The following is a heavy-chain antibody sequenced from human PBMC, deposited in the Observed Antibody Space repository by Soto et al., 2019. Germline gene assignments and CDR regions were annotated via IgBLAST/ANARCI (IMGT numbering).Heavy chain of an antibody. CDR3: ASGYSVYYDF. Sequence: EVQLVETGGGLIQPGGSLRISCAVSGFTVSSNYMTWVRQAPGKGLEWVSVIYSGGSTYYADSVQGRFTISRDKSKNTVYLQMNSLRVEDTAVYYCASGYSVYYDFWGQGNLVTVSS. V-gene: IGHV3-53*02. CDR2: IYSGGST. J-gene: IGHJ4*02. CDR1: GFTVSSNY. D-gene: IGHD2-2*03.